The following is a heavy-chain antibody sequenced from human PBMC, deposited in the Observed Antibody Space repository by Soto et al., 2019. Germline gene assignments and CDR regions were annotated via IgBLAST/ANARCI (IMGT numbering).Heavy chain of an antibody. J-gene: IGHJ5*02. V-gene: IGHV1-2*04. Sequence: QVQLVQSGAEVRKPGASVKVSCKASGDTFTAYYIHWVRQAPGQGLEWMGWINPNGGAPMYAQQFQGWVTLTRDKSSNTAYMELISLKSDDTAVYYCAGSSLTGDEKLDPWGQGTLVTVSP. CDR1: GDTFTAYY. D-gene: IGHD3-9*01. CDR3: AGSSLTGDEKLDP. CDR2: INPNGGAP.